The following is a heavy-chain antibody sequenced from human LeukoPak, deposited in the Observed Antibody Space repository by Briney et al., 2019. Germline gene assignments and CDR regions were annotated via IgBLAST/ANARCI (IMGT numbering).Heavy chain of an antibody. CDR1: GFTFSTYT. J-gene: IGHJ4*02. V-gene: IGHV3-21*01. CDR2: ISSSSTYI. CDR3: ARDEVYGEQYYFDY. D-gene: IGHD4/OR15-4a*01. Sequence: GGSLRLSCAASGFTFSTYTMNWVRQAPGKGPEWVSSISSSSTYIYYADSVKGRFTISRDNAKNSLYLQMNSLRAEDTAVYYCARDEVYGEQYYFDYWGQGTLVTVSS.